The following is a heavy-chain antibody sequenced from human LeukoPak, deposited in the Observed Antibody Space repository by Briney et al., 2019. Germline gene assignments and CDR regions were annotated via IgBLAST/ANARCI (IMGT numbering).Heavy chain of an antibody. CDR1: GGSISSYY. Sequence: SETLSPTCTVSGGSISSYYWSWIRQPAGKGLEWIGRIYTSGSTNYNPSLKSRVTMSVDTSKNQFSLKLSSVTAADTAVYYCARGHCSGGSCYASWYYFDYWGQGTLVTVSS. CDR2: IYTSGST. J-gene: IGHJ4*02. V-gene: IGHV4-4*07. D-gene: IGHD2-15*01. CDR3: ARGHCSGGSCYASWYYFDY.